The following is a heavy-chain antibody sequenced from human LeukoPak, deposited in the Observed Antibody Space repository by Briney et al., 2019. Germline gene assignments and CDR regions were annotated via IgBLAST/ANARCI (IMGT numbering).Heavy chain of an antibody. Sequence: KAGGSLRLSCAASGISFSDYYTSWIRQVPGKGLEWVSYISISGSTIYYADSVKGRFTISRDNAKSSLYLQMNILRAEDTAIYYCAKEGRAGWFDPWGQGTLVTVSS. CDR2: ISISGSTI. V-gene: IGHV3-11*01. CDR1: GISFSDYY. D-gene: IGHD6-19*01. J-gene: IGHJ5*02. CDR3: AKEGRAGWFDP.